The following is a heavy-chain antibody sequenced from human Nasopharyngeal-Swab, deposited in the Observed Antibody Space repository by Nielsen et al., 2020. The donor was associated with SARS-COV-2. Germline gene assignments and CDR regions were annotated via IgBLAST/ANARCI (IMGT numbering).Heavy chain of an antibody. CDR2: ISGSGGST. J-gene: IGHJ3*02. CDR1: GFTFSSYA. Sequence: GESLKISCAASGFTFSSYAMSWVRQAPGKGPEWVSAISGSGGSTYYADSVKGRFTISRDNSKNTLYLQMNSLRAEDTAVYYCAKDTYYDSSGYFLFGYAFDIWGQGTMVTVSS. CDR3: AKDTYYDSSGYFLFGYAFDI. D-gene: IGHD3-22*01. V-gene: IGHV3-23*01.